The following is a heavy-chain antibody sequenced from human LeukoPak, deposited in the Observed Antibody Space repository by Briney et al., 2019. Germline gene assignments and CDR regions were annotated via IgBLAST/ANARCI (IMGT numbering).Heavy chain of an antibody. V-gene: IGHV3-11*01. Sequence: GGSLRLSCAASGFSFTNYYMSRIRHAPGKGREWVSYISSSGSTIYYADSVKGRFTISRDNAKNSLYLQMNSLRAEDTAVYYCARVPTGGSSVGRGCYYYYYMDVWGKGTTVTVSS. CDR3: ARVPTGGSSVGRGCYYYYYMDV. D-gene: IGHD6-6*01. CDR1: GFSFTNYY. CDR2: ISSSGSTI. J-gene: IGHJ6*03.